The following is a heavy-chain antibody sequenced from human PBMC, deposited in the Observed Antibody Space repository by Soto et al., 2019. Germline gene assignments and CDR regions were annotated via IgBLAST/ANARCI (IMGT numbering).Heavy chain of an antibody. V-gene: IGHV1-46*01. J-gene: IGHJ6*02. CDR3: DWCMPQTYGMDV. D-gene: IGHD2-8*01. CDR1: GYTFTSYY. Sequence: QVQLVQSGAEVKKPGASVKVSCKASGYTFTSYYMHWVRQAPGQGLEWMGIINPSGGSTSYAQKFQGRVTMTRDTSTSTVYMELSSLRSEDTAVYYCDWCMPQTYGMDVWGQGTTVTVAS. CDR2: INPSGGST.